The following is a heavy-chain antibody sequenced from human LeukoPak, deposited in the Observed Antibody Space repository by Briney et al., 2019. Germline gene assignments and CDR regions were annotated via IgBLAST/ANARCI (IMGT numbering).Heavy chain of an antibody. D-gene: IGHD6-19*01. CDR1: GYTFTSYD. Sequence: GASVKVSCKASGYTFTSYDINWVRLATGQGLEWMGWMNPNSGNTGYAQKFQGRVTMTRNTSISTAYMELSSLRSEDTAVYYCARGPYSSGWYRTEYFQHWGQGTLVTVSS. V-gene: IGHV1-8*01. CDR3: ARGPYSSGWYRTEYFQH. CDR2: MNPNSGNT. J-gene: IGHJ1*01.